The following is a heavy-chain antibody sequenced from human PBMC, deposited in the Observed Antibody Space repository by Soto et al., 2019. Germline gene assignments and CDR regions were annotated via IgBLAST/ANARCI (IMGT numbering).Heavy chain of an antibody. J-gene: IGHJ4*02. CDR2: LFPGDSDT. CDR3: ARLPNLYSPYFDF. D-gene: IGHD1-26*01. CDR1: GYSFSNYW. Sequence: AGESLKISCQTSGYSFSNYWIGWVRQMPGKGLEWMGILFPGDSDTKYSPSFQGHVTISVDKSITTAYLLFTSLKASDTAIYFCARLPNLYSPYFDFWGQGTLVTVSS. V-gene: IGHV5-51*01.